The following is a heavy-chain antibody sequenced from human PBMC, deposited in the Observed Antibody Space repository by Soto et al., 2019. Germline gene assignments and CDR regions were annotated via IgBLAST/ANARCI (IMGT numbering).Heavy chain of an antibody. D-gene: IGHD3-22*01. CDR1: GYTFTSYG. Sequence: QIQLMQSGAEVKKPGASVKVSCKASGYTFTSYGIHWVRQAPGLRLEWTGWINAGNGNTKYSEKFQGRVTITRDTSASTAYLDLSSLRSEDTAVYYCARDPNDSSAYYHHYYYGMDVWGQGTTVNVSS. CDR2: INAGNGNT. CDR3: ARDPNDSSAYYHHYYYGMDV. V-gene: IGHV1-3*01. J-gene: IGHJ6*02.